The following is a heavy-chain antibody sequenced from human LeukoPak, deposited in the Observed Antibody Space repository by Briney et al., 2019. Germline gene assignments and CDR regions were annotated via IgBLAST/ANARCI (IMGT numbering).Heavy chain of an antibody. CDR1: GGSISSYY. D-gene: IGHD3-22*01. CDR3: ARDDSSGYYQFDY. V-gene: IGHV4-59*01. J-gene: IGHJ4*02. Sequence: NPSETLSLTCTVSGGSISSYYWSWIRQPPGKGLEWIGYIYYSGSTNYNPSLKSRVTISVDTSKNQFSLKLNSVTAADTAVYYCARDDSSGYYQFDYWGQGTLVTVSS. CDR2: IYYSGST.